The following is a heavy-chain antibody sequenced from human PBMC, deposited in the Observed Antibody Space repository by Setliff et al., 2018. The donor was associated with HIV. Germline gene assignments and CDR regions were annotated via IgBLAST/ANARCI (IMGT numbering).Heavy chain of an antibody. CDR1: GFTFSSYS. CDR3: ARDLIWGFDH. V-gene: IGHV3-48*01. Sequence: PGGSLRLSCAASGFTFSSYSMNWVRQSPGKGLEWVSYISGSGSGVDYADSVKGRFTVSRDNARSSLYLQLNSLRSEDTAVYYCARDLIWGFDHWGQGTLVTVSS. D-gene: IGHD3-16*01. J-gene: IGHJ4*02. CDR2: ISGSGSGV.